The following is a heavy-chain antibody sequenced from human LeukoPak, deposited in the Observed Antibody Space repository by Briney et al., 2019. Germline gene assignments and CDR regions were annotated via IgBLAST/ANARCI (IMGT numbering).Heavy chain of an antibody. V-gene: IGHV3-15*01. J-gene: IGHJ4*02. CDR1: GFTFSNAW. Sequence: GGSLRLSCAASGFTFSNAWMSWVRQAPGKGLEWVGRIKSKTDGGTTDYAAPVKGRFTISRDDSKNTLYLQMNSLKTEDTAVYYCTTGVLVAGIPFDYWGQGTLVTVSS. CDR3: TTGVLVAGIPFDY. D-gene: IGHD6-19*01. CDR2: IKSKTDGGTT.